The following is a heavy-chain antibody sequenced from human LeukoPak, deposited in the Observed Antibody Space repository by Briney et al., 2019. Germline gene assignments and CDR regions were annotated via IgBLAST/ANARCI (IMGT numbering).Heavy chain of an antibody. V-gene: IGHV3-33*08. CDR1: GFTFSSYG. Sequence: PGGSLRLSCAASGFTFSSYGMHWVRQAPGKGLEWVAVIWYDGSNKYYADSVKGRFTISRDNSKNTLYLQMNSLRAEDTAVYYCARNHPYYYYGMDVWGQGTTVTVSS. CDR3: ARNHPYYYYGMDV. J-gene: IGHJ6*02. CDR2: IWYDGSNK.